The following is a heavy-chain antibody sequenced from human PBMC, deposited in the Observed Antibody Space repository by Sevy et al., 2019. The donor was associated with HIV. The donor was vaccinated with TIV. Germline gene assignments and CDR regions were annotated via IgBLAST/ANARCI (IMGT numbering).Heavy chain of an antibody. J-gene: IGHJ4*02. CDR1: GGSISSYY. CDR2: IYYSGST. D-gene: IGHD6-13*01. V-gene: IGHV4-59*01. Sequence: SETLSLTCTVFGGSISSYYWNWIRQPPGKGLEWIGYIYYSGSTNYNPSLKSRITISVDTSKNQFYLKLSSVTAADTAVYYCARESIGAVGDFDYWGQGTLVTVSS. CDR3: ARESIGAVGDFDY.